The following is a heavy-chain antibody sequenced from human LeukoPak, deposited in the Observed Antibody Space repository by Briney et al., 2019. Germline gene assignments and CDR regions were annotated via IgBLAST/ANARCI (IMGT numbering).Heavy chain of an antibody. Sequence: MPGGSLRLSCAASGFTFSTYNMNWVRQAPGKGLEWVSSITASSTAIYSADSVKGRFTISRDNAKNFLYLQMNSLRAEDTAVYYCARTYYDILTGYNPYFDYWGQGILVTVSS. J-gene: IGHJ4*02. CDR2: ITASSTAI. V-gene: IGHV3-21*01. CDR3: ARTYYDILTGYNPYFDY. D-gene: IGHD3-9*01. CDR1: GFTFSTYN.